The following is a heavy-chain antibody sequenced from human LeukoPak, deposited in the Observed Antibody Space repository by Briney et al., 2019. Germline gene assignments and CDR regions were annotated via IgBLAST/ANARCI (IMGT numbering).Heavy chain of an antibody. CDR1: GFTFSTYN. D-gene: IGHD2-8*01. CDR2: ISSSSSTI. Sequence: PGGSLRLSCAASGFTFSTYNMNWVRQAPGKGLEWVSYISSSSSTINYAVSVKGRLTISRDNAKNSLYLQMNSLRAEDTAVYYCARDLSVSLFDYWGQGTLVTVSS. CDR3: ARDLSVSLFDY. J-gene: IGHJ4*02. V-gene: IGHV3-48*01.